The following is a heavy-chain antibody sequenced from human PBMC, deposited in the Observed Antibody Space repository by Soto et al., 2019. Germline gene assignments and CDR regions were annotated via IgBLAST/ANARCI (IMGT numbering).Heavy chain of an antibody. CDR2: SNAGNGNT. CDR3: AGDPDSHYNDSHASSYP. Sequence: GSSVKVSCKASVYTFTSYAIDWVRQAPGQRREWMGWSNAGNGNTKYSQKFQGRVTITADKFTGTAYMELIRLRSDDTAVYYCAGDPDSHYNDSHASSYPWGQGTQVTVSS. J-gene: IGHJ5*02. CDR1: VYTFTSYA. D-gene: IGHD3-22*01. V-gene: IGHV1-3*01.